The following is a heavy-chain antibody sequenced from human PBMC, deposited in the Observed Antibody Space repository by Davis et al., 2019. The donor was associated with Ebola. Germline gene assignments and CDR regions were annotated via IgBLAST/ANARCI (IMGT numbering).Heavy chain of an antibody. V-gene: IGHV3-15*01. CDR2: IKSKTDGGTT. CDR3: TTGAGAYDYYFYYMDV. Sequence: PGGSLRLSCAGSGFTFNSAWMSWVRQAPGKGLEWVGRIKSKTDGGTTDYAAPVKGRFTISRDDSKTTLSLQMNSLKTEDTAVYYCTTGAGAYDYYFYYMDVWGIGTTVTVSS. D-gene: IGHD5-12*01. J-gene: IGHJ6*03. CDR1: GFTFNSAW.